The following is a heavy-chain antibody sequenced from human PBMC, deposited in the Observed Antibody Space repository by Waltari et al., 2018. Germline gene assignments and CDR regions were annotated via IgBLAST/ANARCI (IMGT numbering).Heavy chain of an antibody. J-gene: IGHJ5*02. D-gene: IGHD1-7*01. CDR3: ASGTGTIFGTHNWFDP. V-gene: IGHV4-34*01. CDR1: GFTFSSYG. Sequence: QVQLVESGGGVVQPGRSLRLSCAASGFTFSSYGMHWVRQAPGKGLEWMGEINHSGSTNYNPSLKSRVTISVDTSKNQFSLKLSSVTAADTAVYYCASGTGTIFGTHNWFDPWGQGTLVTVSS. CDR2: INHSGST.